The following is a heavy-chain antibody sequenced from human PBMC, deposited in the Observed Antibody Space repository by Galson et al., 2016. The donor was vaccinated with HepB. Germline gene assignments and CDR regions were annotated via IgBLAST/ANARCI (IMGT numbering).Heavy chain of an antibody. Sequence: SLRLSCAASGFTLSSYSMNWVRQAPGKGLEWVSYISGSSTSIIYADSVKGRYTISRDNAKNSLSLQMNSLRDEDTAVYYCARDKTYADYDGLFDYWGQGTLVTVSS. J-gene: IGHJ4*02. V-gene: IGHV3-48*02. CDR1: GFTLSSYS. CDR2: ISGSSTSI. D-gene: IGHD4-23*01. CDR3: ARDKTYADYDGLFDY.